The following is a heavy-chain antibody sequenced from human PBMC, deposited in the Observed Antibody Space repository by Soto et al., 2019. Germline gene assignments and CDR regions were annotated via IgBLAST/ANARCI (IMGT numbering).Heavy chain of an antibody. Sequence: QVQLVQSGAEVKKPGASVKVSCKASGYTFTSYYMHWVRQAPGQGLEWMGIINPSGGSTSYAQKFQGRVTMTRDTSTSTVYRELSSLRSEDTAVYYCASRPGYCSSTSCYAFGVWGQGTTVTVSS. V-gene: IGHV1-46*01. CDR2: INPSGGST. J-gene: IGHJ6*02. D-gene: IGHD2-2*01. CDR1: GYTFTSYY. CDR3: ASRPGYCSSTSCYAFGV.